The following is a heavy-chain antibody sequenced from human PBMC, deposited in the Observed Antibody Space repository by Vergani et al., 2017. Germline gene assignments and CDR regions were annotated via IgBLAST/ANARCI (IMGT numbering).Heavy chain of an antibody. CDR3: ATLEEAFDI. Sequence: QVQLVQSGAEVKKPGASVKVSCKVSGYTLTELSIHWVRQAPGKGLEWMGSFDPENGETIYAQKFQDRVTMIEDTPTETVYMELSSLRSDDTAVYYCATLEEAFDIWGQGTMVTVSS. CDR1: GYTLTELS. CDR2: FDPENGET. J-gene: IGHJ3*02. V-gene: IGHV1-24*01. D-gene: IGHD3-3*01.